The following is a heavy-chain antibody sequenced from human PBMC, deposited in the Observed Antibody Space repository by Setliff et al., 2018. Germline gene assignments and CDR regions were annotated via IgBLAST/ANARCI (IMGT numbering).Heavy chain of an antibody. CDR3: ASTYYYGSGSRYAFDI. CDR2: ISAYNGNT. CDR1: GYTFTSYG. J-gene: IGHJ3*02. Sequence: ASVKVSCKASGYTFTSYGISWVRQAPGQGLEWMGWISAYNGNTNYAQKLQGRVTMTTDTSTSTAYMELSSLRSEDTAVNYCASTYYYGSGSRYAFDIWGQGTMVTVSS. D-gene: IGHD3-10*01. V-gene: IGHV1-18*01.